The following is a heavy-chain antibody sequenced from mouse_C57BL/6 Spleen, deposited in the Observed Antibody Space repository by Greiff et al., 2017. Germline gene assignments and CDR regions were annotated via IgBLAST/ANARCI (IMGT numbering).Heavy chain of an antibody. D-gene: IGHD4-1*01. J-gene: IGHJ2*01. CDR2: ISSGSSTI. CDR1: GFTFSDYG. CDR3: ATWDDEGGFDY. Sequence: EVKLMESGGGLVKPGGSLKLSCAASGFTFSDYGMHWVRQAPEKGLEWVAYISSGSSTIYYADTVKGRFTISRDNAKNTLFLQMTSLRSEDTAMYYCATWDDEGGFDYWGQGTTLTVSS. V-gene: IGHV5-17*01.